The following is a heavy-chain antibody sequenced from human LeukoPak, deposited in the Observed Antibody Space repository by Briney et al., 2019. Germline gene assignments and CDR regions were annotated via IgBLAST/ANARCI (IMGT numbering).Heavy chain of an antibody. CDR2: VRSDGSNK. J-gene: IGHJ3*02. V-gene: IGHV3-30*02. CDR3: ARDRGRDYVWGSYRRDAFDI. D-gene: IGHD3-16*02. Sequence: PGGSLRLSCAASGFTFSSSGMHWVRQAPGKGLEWVAFVRSDGSNKYYADSVKGRFTISRDNSKNTLYLQMNSLRAEDTAVYYCARDRGRDYVWGSYRRDAFDIWGQGTMVTVSS. CDR1: GFTFSSSG.